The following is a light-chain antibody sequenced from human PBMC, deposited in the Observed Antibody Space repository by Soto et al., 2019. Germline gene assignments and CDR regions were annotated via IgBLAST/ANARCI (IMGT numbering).Light chain of an antibody. Sequence: QPASVSGSPGQSITISCTGTSSDVGGYNYVSWYQQHPGKAPKLMIYEVSNRPSAVSNRFSGSKSDNTASLTISGLQAEDEADYYCSSYTSSSTYVFGTGTKLTVL. CDR3: SSYTSSSTYV. CDR2: EVS. V-gene: IGLV2-14*01. CDR1: SSDVGGYNY. J-gene: IGLJ1*01.